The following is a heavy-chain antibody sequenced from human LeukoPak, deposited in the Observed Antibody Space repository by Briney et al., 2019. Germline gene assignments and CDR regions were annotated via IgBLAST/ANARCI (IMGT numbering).Heavy chain of an antibody. CDR1: GFTFSSYA. J-gene: IGHJ3*02. D-gene: IGHD6-19*01. CDR2: ISSSGGTI. CDR3: ARERRQWQPFDI. V-gene: IGHV3-48*04. Sequence: GGSLRLSCAASGFTFSSYAINWVRQAPGKGLEWISYISSSGGTIYYADSVKGRFTISRDNTDNSLFLQMSSLRAEDTAVYYCARERRQWQPFDIWGQGTMVTVSS.